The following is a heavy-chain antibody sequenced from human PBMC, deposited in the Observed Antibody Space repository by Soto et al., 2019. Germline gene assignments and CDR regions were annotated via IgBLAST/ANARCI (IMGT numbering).Heavy chain of an antibody. J-gene: IGHJ4*02. CDR2: IIPIFGTA. D-gene: IGHD3-3*01. V-gene: IGHV1-69*13. CDR1: GCTFSSYA. Sequence: GASVKVSCKASGCTFSSYAISWVRQAPGQGLEWMGGIIPIFGTANYAQKFQGRVTITADESTSTAYMELSSLRSEDTAVYYCARVSRINYDFWSGYFDYWGQGTLVTVSS. CDR3: ARVSRINYDFWSGYFDY.